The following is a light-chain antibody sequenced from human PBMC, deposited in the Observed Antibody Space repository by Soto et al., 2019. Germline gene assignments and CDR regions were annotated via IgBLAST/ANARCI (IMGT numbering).Light chain of an antibody. CDR1: QSVNSY. J-gene: IGKJ5*01. CDR2: DAS. CDR3: QQRNNWPPIT. V-gene: IGKV3-11*01. Sequence: EIVLTQSPATLSLSPGERATLSCRASQSVNSYLAWYQQKPGQAPRLLIYDASTRATGIPARFSGSGSETDFTLTITSLEPEDFAVYYCQQRNNWPPITFGQGTRLEI.